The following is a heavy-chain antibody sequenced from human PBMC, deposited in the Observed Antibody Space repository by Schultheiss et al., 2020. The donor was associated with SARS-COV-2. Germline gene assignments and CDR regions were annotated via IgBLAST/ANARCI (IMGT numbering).Heavy chain of an antibody. CDR3: ARNTVGGSSWHHSFDS. CDR1: GGSIRNYF. CDR2: IYSSGST. D-gene: IGHD6-13*01. V-gene: IGHV4-4*07. J-gene: IGHJ4*02. Sequence: SETLSLTCSVSGGSIRNYFWSWIRQPAGKGLEWIGHIYSSGSTDSNPSLKSRVTMSVDMSKNQFSLRLSSVTAADTAVYYCARNTVGGSSWHHSFDSWGQGTLVTVSS.